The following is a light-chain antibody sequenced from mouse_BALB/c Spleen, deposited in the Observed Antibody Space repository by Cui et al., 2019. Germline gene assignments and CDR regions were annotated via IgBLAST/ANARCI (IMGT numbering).Light chain of an antibody. CDR3: QQWSSNPLT. V-gene: IGKV4-68*01. CDR2: LTS. J-gene: IGKJ5*01. CDR1: STESY. Sequence: QIVLTQSPALMSASPGEKVTMTCSASSTESYMYWYQQKPRSSHEPWIYLTSNLASGVTDRFSGSGSGSSYSHTIRSMEAEDAASYYCQQWSSNPLTFGAGTKLELK.